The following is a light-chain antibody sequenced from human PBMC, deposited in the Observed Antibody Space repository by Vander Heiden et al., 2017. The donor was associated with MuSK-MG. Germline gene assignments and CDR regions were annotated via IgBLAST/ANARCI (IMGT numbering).Light chain of an antibody. CDR3: QSYDTAWSGGL. V-gene: IGLV1-40*01. J-gene: IGLJ3*02. CDR1: NSNLGAGYD. CDR2: GNN. Sequence: QSVLAQPPSVSGAPGQRVTLSCTGTNSNLGAGYDVHWYQQFPGTAPKLLIYGNNNRPSGVPDRFSASKYDTSASLAISGLQADDEADYYCQSYDTAWSGGLFGGGTKLTVL.